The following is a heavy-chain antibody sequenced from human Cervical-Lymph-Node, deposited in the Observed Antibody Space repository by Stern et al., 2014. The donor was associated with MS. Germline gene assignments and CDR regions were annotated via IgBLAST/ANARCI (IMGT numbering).Heavy chain of an antibody. Sequence: EVQLVESGGGLVQPGESLRLSCAVSGFTVIDNYISWVRQAPGKGLEWVSVIYSAGATYYAESVKGRFTISRGTSKNTVYLQMHRLRAEDTAIYFCARDLGQWLVFQYGGQGTPVTVAS. CDR2: IYSAGAT. CDR3: ARDLGQWLVFQY. CDR1: GFTVIDNY. J-gene: IGHJ1*01. V-gene: IGHV3-66*02. D-gene: IGHD6-19*01.